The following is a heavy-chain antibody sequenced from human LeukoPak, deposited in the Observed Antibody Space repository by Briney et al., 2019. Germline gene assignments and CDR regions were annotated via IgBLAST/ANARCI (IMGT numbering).Heavy chain of an antibody. V-gene: IGHV4-59*01. CDR1: GGSLTNYF. CDR2: IYYNGDT. J-gene: IGHJ4*02. Sequence: SETLSLTCIVSGGSLTNYFWSSIRQPPGKGLEWIGYIYYNGDTNYNPSLMSRVTISLDSSKNQFSLKLTSVTAADAAVYHGERAAGYRSSWSFDFWGQGTLVTVSS. CDR3: ERAAGYRSSWSFDF. D-gene: IGHD6-13*01.